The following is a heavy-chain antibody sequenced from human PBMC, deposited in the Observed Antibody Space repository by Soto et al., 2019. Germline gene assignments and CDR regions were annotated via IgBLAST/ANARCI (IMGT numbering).Heavy chain of an antibody. J-gene: IGHJ3*02. CDR2: IYYSGST. CDR1: GGSISSSSYY. CDR3: ARLGLEPGDVVVIGESDAFDI. D-gene: IGHD2-21*01. V-gene: IGHV4-39*07. Sequence: SETLSLTCTVSGGSISSSSYYWGWIRQPPGKGLEWIGSIYYSGSTNYNPSLKSRVTISVDTSKNQFSLKLSSVTAADTAVYYCARLGLEPGDVVVIGESDAFDIWGQGTMVTVSS.